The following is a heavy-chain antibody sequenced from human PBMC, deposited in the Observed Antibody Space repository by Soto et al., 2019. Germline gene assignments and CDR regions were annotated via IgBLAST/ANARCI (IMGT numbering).Heavy chain of an antibody. J-gene: IGHJ5*02. CDR3: ARHDGMIRGITRNWFDP. CDR2: IYYSGNT. Sequence: QLQLQESGPGLVKPSETLSLTCTVSGGSINSNSYYWGWIRQPPGKGLEWIGSIYYSGNTYYNPSLKSRVTMSADTSKNQFSLRLSSVTAADTAVYYCARHDGMIRGITRNWFDPWGQGTLVTVTS. CDR1: GGSINSNSYY. V-gene: IGHV4-39*01. D-gene: IGHD3-10*01.